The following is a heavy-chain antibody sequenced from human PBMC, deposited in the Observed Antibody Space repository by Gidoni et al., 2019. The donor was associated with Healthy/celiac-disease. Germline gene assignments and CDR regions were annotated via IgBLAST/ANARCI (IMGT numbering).Heavy chain of an antibody. V-gene: IGHV3-23*01. CDR3: ATLGFVVVVAATWVDY. Sequence: EVQLLESGGGLVQPGGSLRLSCAASGFTFSSYAMSWVRQAPGKGLEWVSAISGSGGSTYYADSVKGRFTISRDNSKNTLYLQMNSLRAEDTAVYYCATLGFVVVVAATWVDYWGQGTLVTVSS. J-gene: IGHJ4*02. D-gene: IGHD2-15*01. CDR2: ISGSGGST. CDR1: GFTFSSYA.